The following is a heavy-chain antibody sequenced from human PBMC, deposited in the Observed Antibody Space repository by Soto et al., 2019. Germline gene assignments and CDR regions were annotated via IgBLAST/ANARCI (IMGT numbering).Heavy chain of an antibody. CDR1: GYTFTGYY. V-gene: IGHV1-2*04. CDR3: ARGGYYDSSGRLSRGYYYGMDV. J-gene: IGHJ6*02. CDR2: VNPNSGGT. Sequence: GASVKVSCKASGYTFTGYYMHWVRQAPGQGLEWMGWVNPNSGGTNYAQKFQGWVTMTRGTSISTAYMELSRLRSDDTAVYYCARGGYYDSSGRLSRGYYYGMDVWGQGTTVTVSS. D-gene: IGHD3-22*01.